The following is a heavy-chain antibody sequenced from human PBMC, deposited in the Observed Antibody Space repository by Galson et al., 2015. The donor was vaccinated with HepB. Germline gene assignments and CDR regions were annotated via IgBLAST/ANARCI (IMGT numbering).Heavy chain of an antibody. CDR1: GFTFSSYS. CDR2: ISSSSSYI. CDR3: ARKLEYWGAFDY. V-gene: IGHV3-21*01. J-gene: IGHJ4*02. D-gene: IGHD3-16*01. Sequence: SLRLSCAASGFTFSSYSMNWVRQAPGKGLEWVSSISSSSSYIYYADSVKGRFTISRDNAKNSLYLQMNSLRAEDTAVYYCARKLEYWGAFDYWGQGTLVTVSS.